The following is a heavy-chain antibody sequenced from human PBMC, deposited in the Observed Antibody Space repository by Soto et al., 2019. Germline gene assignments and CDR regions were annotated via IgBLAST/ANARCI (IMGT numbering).Heavy chain of an antibody. CDR1: GYTFTSYD. V-gene: IGHV1-8*01. CDR2: MNPNSGNT. J-gene: IGHJ4*02. CDR3: ARSAPFDIYAITPVEF. D-gene: IGHD3-9*01. Sequence: ASVKVSCKASGYTFTSYDINWVRQATGQGLEWMGWMNPNSGNTGYAQKFQGRVTMTRNTSISTAYMELSSLRSEDTAVYYCARSAPFDIYAITPVEFWGQGTLVTVSS.